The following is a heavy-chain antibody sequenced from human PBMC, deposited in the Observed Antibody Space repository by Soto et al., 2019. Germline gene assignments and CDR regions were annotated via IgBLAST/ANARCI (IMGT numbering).Heavy chain of an antibody. CDR2: INPSGGST. CDR1: GYTFTSYY. D-gene: IGHD2-2*01. V-gene: IGHV1-46*03. Sequence: GASVKVSCKASGYTFTSYYMHWVRQAPGQGLEWMGIINPSGGSTSYAQKFQGRVTMTRDTSTSTVYMELSSLRSEDTAVYYCARDLCSSTSCYGDLYYGMDVWGQGTTVTVSS. J-gene: IGHJ6*02. CDR3: ARDLCSSTSCYGDLYYGMDV.